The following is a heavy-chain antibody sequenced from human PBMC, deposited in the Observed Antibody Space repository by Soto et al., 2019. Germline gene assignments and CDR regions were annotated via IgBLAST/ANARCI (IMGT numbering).Heavy chain of an antibody. CDR1: GFSLTTSGVG. J-gene: IGHJ4*02. CDR3: AHRPPGASFDF. V-gene: IGHV2-5*02. D-gene: IGHD3-10*01. Sequence: QITLKESGPTLVKPTQTLTLTCTFSGFSLTTSGVGVGWIRQPPGKALEWLALIYWDDDERYSPSLESRLTITKDTSQSQVVLTMTNMDPVDTATYYCAHRPPGASFDFWGQGILVTVSS. CDR2: IYWDDDE.